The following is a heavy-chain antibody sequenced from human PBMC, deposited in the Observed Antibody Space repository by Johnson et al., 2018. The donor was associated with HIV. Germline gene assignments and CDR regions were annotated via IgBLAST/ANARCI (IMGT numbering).Heavy chain of an antibody. D-gene: IGHD3-22*01. Sequence: MHWVRQVPGKGLEWVAFIRFDGSDKYYADSVKGRFTISRDNSKYTVYLQMNSLTPADSALYYCARVVAFEVRDLYYYDSSASNDAFDVWGQGTMVTVSS. J-gene: IGHJ3*01. CDR3: ARVVAFEVRDLYYYDSSASNDAFDV. CDR2: IRFDGSDK. V-gene: IGHV3-30*02.